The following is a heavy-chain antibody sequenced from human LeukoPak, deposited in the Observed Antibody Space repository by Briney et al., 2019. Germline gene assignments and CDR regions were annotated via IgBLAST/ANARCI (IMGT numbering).Heavy chain of an antibody. Sequence: PSETLSLTCTVSGGSISSYYWSWIRQPPGKGLEWIGYIYYSGSTNYNPSLKSRVTISVDTSKNRFSLKLSSVTAADTAVYYCARFVSGSDSDYWGQGTLVTVSS. V-gene: IGHV4-59*08. CDR2: IYYSGST. J-gene: IGHJ4*02. CDR3: ARFVSGSDSDY. CDR1: GGSISSYY. D-gene: IGHD1-26*01.